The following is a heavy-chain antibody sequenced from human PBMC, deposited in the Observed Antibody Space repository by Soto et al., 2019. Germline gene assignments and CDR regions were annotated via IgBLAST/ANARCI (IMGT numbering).Heavy chain of an antibody. CDR1: GYSFTSYW. D-gene: IGHD6-13*01. CDR3: VIAAAGYYFHY. J-gene: IGHJ4*02. Sequence: PGESLKISCKGSGYSFTSYWIGWVRQMPGKGLECMGIIYPSDSYTDYSPSFQGHVTISADKSISTAYLQWSSLKASDTAMYFCVIAAAGYYFHYWGQGTLVTVSS. CDR2: IYPSDSYT. V-gene: IGHV5-10-1*01.